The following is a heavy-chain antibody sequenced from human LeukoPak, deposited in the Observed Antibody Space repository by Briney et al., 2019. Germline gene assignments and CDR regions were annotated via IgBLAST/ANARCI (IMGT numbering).Heavy chain of an antibody. CDR2: IRYDGSNK. V-gene: IGHV3-30*02. D-gene: IGHD3-10*01. CDR3: AREHSAFDAFDI. Sequence: PGGSLRLSCAASGFTFSSYGMHWVRQAPGKWLEWVAFIRYDGSNKYYADSVKGRFTISRDNSKNTLYLQMNSLRAEDTAVYYCAREHSAFDAFDIWGQGTMVTVSS. CDR1: GFTFSSYG. J-gene: IGHJ3*02.